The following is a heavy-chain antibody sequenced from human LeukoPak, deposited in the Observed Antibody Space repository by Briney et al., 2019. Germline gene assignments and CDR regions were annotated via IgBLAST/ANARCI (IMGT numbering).Heavy chain of an antibody. CDR2: ISAYNGDT. CDR1: GYTFTSYG. D-gene: IGHD6-19*01. Sequence: ASVKVSCKASGYTFTSYGISWVRQAPGQGLEWMGWISAYNGDTNYAQKVQGRVTMTTDTSTSTAYMELSSLRSEDTAVYYCARDRIAVAGRDAFDIWGQRTMVTVSS. V-gene: IGHV1-18*01. CDR3: ARDRIAVAGRDAFDI. J-gene: IGHJ3*02.